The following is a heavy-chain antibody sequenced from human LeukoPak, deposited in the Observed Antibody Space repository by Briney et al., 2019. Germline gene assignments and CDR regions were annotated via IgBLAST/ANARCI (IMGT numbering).Heavy chain of an antibody. V-gene: IGHV1-46*01. D-gene: IGHD3-22*01. J-gene: IGHJ6*02. Sequence: ASVKVSCKASGYTFTSYYMHWARQAPGQGLEWMGIINPSGGSTSYAQKFQGRVTMTRDTSTSTVYMELSSLRSEDTAVYYCARDLSHYYDSSEGYYYYGMDVWGQGTTVTVSS. CDR3: ARDLSHYYDSSEGYYYYGMDV. CDR2: INPSGGST. CDR1: GYTFTSYY.